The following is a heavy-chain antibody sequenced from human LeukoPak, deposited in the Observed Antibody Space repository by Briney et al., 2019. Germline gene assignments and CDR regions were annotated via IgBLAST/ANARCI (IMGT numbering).Heavy chain of an antibody. Sequence: SETLSLTCSVSGGSISSHYWNWIRQPPGKGLEWIGYIYYSGSTTNNPSLKSRVTISVDTSKNQFSLKLNSVTAADTAVYYCARDLSNWGFDSWGQGTLVTVSS. CDR3: ARDLSNWGFDS. D-gene: IGHD7-27*01. CDR1: GGSISSHY. CDR2: IYYSGST. V-gene: IGHV4-59*11. J-gene: IGHJ4*02.